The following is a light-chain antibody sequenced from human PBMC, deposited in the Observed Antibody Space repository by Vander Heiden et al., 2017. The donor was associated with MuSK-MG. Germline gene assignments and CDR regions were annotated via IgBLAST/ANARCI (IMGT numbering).Light chain of an antibody. Sequence: DIQMTQSPSTLSASLGDRVTITCRASQSISIWVAWHQQKPGKAPKLLMYKASNLESGVPSRFSGSGSGTEFTLTISSLQPDDVATYYCQKYLNSSIAFGQGTKVEIK. CDR3: QKYLNSSIA. J-gene: IGKJ1*01. CDR2: KAS. V-gene: IGKV1-5*03. CDR1: QSISIW.